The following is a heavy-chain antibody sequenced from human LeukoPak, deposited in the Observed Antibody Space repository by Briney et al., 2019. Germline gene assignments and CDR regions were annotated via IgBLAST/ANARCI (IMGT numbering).Heavy chain of an antibody. CDR1: GFTFSSFS. V-gene: IGHV3-21*01. CDR2: ISSSSSYI. Sequence: PGGSLRLSCAASGFTFSSFSMNWVRQAPGKGLEWVSSISSSSSYIYYEYSVKGRFTISRDNAKNSLYLQMNSLRAEDTAVYYCARGADILTGYVTFDYWGKGSLVTVSS. J-gene: IGHJ4*02. D-gene: IGHD3-9*01. CDR3: ARGADILTGYVTFDY.